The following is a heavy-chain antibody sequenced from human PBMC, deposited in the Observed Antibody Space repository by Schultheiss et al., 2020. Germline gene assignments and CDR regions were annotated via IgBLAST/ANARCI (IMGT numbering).Heavy chain of an antibody. Sequence: SETLSLTCTVSGGSISSYYWSWIRQPPGKGLEWIGYIYYSGSTNYNPSLKSRVTISVDTSKNQFSLKLSSVTAADTAVYYCAGLWFGENYYYYYYGMDVWGQGTTVTVYS. CDR2: IYYSGST. D-gene: IGHD3-10*01. CDR3: AGLWFGENYYYYYYGMDV. CDR1: GGSISSYY. J-gene: IGHJ6*02. V-gene: IGHV4-59*08.